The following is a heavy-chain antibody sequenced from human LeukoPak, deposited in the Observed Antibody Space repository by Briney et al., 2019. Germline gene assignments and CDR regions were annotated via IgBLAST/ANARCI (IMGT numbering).Heavy chain of an antibody. CDR3: ARGGVVRGVIANWFDP. CDR1: GGSIRSGGYS. J-gene: IGHJ5*02. CDR2: IYYSGST. V-gene: IGHV4-30-4*07. D-gene: IGHD3-10*01. Sequence: ASETLSLTCVVSGGSIRSGGYSWSWIRQPPGKGLEWIGYIYYSGSTYYNPSLKSRVTISVDTSKNQFSLKLSSVTAADTAVYYCARGGVVRGVIANWFDPWGQGTLVTVSS.